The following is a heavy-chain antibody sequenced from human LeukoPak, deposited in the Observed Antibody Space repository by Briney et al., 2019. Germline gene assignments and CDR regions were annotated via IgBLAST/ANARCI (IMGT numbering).Heavy chain of an antibody. V-gene: IGHV5-51*01. CDR2: IYPGHSDT. Sequence: GESLKISCKVSGYIWTNNWIGWVRQVPGKGLEWMGLIYPGHSDTKYSPSFQGQVTFSVDKSINTAYLHWSSLQASDTAIYFCARFAYTSSLDYWGQGTRVTVSS. CDR1: GYIWTNNW. CDR3: ARFAYTSSLDY. D-gene: IGHD2-2*01. J-gene: IGHJ4*02.